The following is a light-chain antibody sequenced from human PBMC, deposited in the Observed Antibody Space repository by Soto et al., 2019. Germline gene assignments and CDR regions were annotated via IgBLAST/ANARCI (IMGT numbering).Light chain of an antibody. CDR1: NIGSKS. CDR2: GDR. CDR3: QVWDGSNDHRV. V-gene: IGLV3-21*02. J-gene: IGLJ3*02. Sequence: SYELTQPPSVSVPPGQTARITCGGKNIGSKSVQWYQQKPGQAPVVVVYGDRDRPSGIPERFSGSNSGNTATLTIGRVEAGDEADYYCQVWDGSNDHRVFGGGTKLTVL.